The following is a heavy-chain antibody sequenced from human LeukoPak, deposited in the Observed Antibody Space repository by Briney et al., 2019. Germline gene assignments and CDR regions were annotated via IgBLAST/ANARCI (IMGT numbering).Heavy chain of an antibody. V-gene: IGHV1-2*02. Sequence: ASVKVSCKASGYTFTGSYMHWVRQAPGQGLEWMGWINPNSGGTNYAQKLQDRVTMTRDTSISTAYMELSRLRSDDTAVYYCARENYGTTPDYWGQGTLVTVSS. CDR2: INPNSGGT. D-gene: IGHD1-7*01. CDR1: GYTFTGSY. CDR3: ARENYGTTPDY. J-gene: IGHJ4*02.